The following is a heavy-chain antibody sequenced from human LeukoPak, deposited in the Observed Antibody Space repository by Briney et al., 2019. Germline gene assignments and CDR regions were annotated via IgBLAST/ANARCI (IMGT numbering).Heavy chain of an antibody. Sequence: SETLSLTCTVSGGSISSSSYYWGWIRQPPGKGLECIGSIYYSGSTYYNPSLKSRVTISVDTSKNQFSLKLSSVTAADTAVYYCARPAGAGLAAAGFWYFDLWRRGTLVTVSS. CDR2: IYYSGST. J-gene: IGHJ2*01. V-gene: IGHV4-39*01. CDR1: GGSISSSSYY. D-gene: IGHD6-13*01. CDR3: ARPAGAGLAAAGFWYFDL.